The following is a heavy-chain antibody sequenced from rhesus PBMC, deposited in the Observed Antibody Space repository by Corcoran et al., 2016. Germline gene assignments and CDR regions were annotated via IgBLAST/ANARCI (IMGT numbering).Heavy chain of an antibody. V-gene: IGHV4S9*01. CDR1: GGSIRDGYY. J-gene: IGHJ5-1*01. D-gene: IGHD6-37*01. CDR2: MFGSTSST. Sequence: QVQLQVSGPGSVKPSENLSLHCAVPGGSIRDGYYWKGIRQAPGEGLEWIGSMFGSTSSTSYNPCRKSRVTISKDTSKSQFFRKLSSVTAADTALYYCARDGARSGGWSGNQFDVWGAGVLVTVSS. CDR3: ARDGARSGGWSGNQFDV.